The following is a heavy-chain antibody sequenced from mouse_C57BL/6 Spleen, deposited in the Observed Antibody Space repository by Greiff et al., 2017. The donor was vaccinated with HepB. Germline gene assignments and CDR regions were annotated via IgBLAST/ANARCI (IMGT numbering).Heavy chain of an antibody. CDR1: GYTFTSYW. D-gene: IGHD2-2*01. CDR2: IYPSDSET. CDR3: ARQDGYDAY. Sequence: QVQLQQPGAELVRPGSSVKLSCKASGYTFTSYWMDWVKQRPGQGLEWIGNIYPSDSETHYNQKFKDKATLTVDKSSSTAYMQLSSLTSEDSAVYDCARQDGYDAYWGQGTLVTVSA. J-gene: IGHJ3*01. V-gene: IGHV1-61*01.